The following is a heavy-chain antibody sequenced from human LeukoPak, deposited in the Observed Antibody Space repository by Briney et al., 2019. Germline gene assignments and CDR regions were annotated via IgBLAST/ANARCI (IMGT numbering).Heavy chain of an antibody. CDR3: ARAHLGGSGQFDY. Sequence: SETLSLTCAVYGGSFSGYYWSWIRQPPGKGLEWIGEINHSGSTNYNPSLKSRVTISVDTSKNQFSLKLSSVTAADTAVYYCARAHLGGSGQFDYWGQGTLVTVSS. CDR2: INHSGST. CDR1: GGSFSGYY. D-gene: IGHD6-19*01. V-gene: IGHV4-34*01. J-gene: IGHJ4*02.